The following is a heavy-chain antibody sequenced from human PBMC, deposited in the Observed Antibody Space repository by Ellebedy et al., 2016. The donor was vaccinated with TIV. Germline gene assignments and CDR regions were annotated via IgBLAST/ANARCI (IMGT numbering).Heavy chain of an antibody. CDR2: IAYSESA. J-gene: IGHJ6*02. D-gene: IGHD3-3*01. V-gene: IGHV4-59*08. Sequence: MPSETLSLTCTVSGGSISSHFWSWVRQSPGKGLEWIGYIAYSESAKYNPSLKSRVTISLDMSRNQFSLTLSFVTAADTAVYYCARRSGHINIYYYYGMDIWGQGTTVTVSS. CDR1: GGSISSHF. CDR3: ARRSGHINIYYYYGMDI.